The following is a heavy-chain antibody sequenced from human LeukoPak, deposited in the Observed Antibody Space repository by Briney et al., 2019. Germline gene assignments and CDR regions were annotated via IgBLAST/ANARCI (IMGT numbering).Heavy chain of an antibody. Sequence: PSETLSLTCTVSGGSISSSSYYWGWIRQPPGKGLEWIGSIYYSGSTYYNPSLKSRVTISVDTSKNQFSLKLSSVTAADTAVYYCARHAAYSSGWYRGLDAFDIWGQGTMVTVSS. V-gene: IGHV4-39*07. CDR1: GGSISSSSYY. D-gene: IGHD6-19*01. J-gene: IGHJ3*02. CDR3: ARHAAYSSGWYRGLDAFDI. CDR2: IYYSGST.